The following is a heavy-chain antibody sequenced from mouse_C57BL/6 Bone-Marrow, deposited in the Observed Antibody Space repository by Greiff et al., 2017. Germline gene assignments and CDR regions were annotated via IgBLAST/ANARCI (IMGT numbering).Heavy chain of an antibody. CDR2: INPGSGGT. CDR1: GYAFTNYL. J-gene: IGHJ3*01. CDR3: ARWGYSNLFAY. D-gene: IGHD2-5*01. V-gene: IGHV1-54*01. Sequence: QVQLKQSGAELVRPGTSVKVSCKASGYAFTNYLIEWVKQRPGQGLEWIGVINPGSGGTNYNEKFKGKATLTADKSSSTAYMQLSSLTSEDSAVYFCARWGYSNLFAYWGQGTLVTVSA.